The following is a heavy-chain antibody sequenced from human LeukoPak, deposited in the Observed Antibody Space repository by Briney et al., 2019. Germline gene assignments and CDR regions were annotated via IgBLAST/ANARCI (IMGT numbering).Heavy chain of an antibody. CDR1: GHSFTSYW. Sequence: GESLKISCKGSGHSFTSYWIGWVRQMPGKGLEWMGIIYPGDSDTRYSPSFQGQVTISADKSISTAYLQWSSLKASDTAMYYCARPSYYDSSGYYHPDAFDIWGQGTMVTVSS. CDR3: ARPSYYDSSGYYHPDAFDI. D-gene: IGHD3-22*01. V-gene: IGHV5-51*01. CDR2: IYPGDSDT. J-gene: IGHJ3*02.